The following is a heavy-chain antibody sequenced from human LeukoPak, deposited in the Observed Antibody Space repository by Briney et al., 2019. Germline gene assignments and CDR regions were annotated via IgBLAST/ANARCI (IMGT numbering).Heavy chain of an antibody. Sequence: GGSLRLSCAASGFSVSSYYMDWVRQAPGKGLEWVGRIKSKTGGGTTDYAAPVKDRFTISRDDSKNVLYLQMNSLKTEDTAVYYCTTLVWRSDYWGQGTLVTVSS. CDR1: GFSVSSYY. CDR3: TTLVWRSDY. D-gene: IGHD1-1*01. V-gene: IGHV3-15*01. J-gene: IGHJ4*02. CDR2: IKSKTGGGTT.